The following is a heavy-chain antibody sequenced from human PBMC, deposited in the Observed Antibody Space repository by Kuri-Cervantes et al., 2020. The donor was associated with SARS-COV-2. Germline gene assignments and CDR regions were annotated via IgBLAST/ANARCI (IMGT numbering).Heavy chain of an antibody. V-gene: IGHV4-59*01. CDR3: ARAQYSSSWSEGYYYYMDV. CDR2: IYYSRST. D-gene: IGHD6-13*01. J-gene: IGHJ6*03. Sequence: GSRRLSCTASGGSMSSYYWSWIRQPPGKGLEWMGYIYYSRSTNYNPCLKSRVTISVDTSKNQFSLKLSSVTAADTAVHYGARAQYSSSWSEGYYYYMDVWGKGTTVTVSS. CDR1: GGSMSSYY.